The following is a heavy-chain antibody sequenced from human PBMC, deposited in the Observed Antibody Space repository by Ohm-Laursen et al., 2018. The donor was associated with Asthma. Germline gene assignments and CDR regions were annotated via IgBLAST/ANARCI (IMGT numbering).Heavy chain of an antibody. CDR1: GASITTGGHY. J-gene: IGHJ5*02. CDR3: ARLPRTEGNWFDL. V-gene: IGHV4-31*03. D-gene: IGHD1-14*01. Sequence: SQTLSLTCNVSGASITTGGHYWAWIRQHPGKGLEWIAYMYYSGSTRYNPSLRSRIIMSADTSKNKFSLKLTSVTAADTAVYYCARLPRTEGNWFDLWGQGTLVTVSS. CDR2: MYYSGST.